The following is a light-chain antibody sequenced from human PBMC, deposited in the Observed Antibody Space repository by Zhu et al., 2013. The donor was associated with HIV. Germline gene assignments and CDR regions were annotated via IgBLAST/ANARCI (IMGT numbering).Light chain of an antibody. J-gene: IGLJ3*02. Sequence: SYELTQPPSVSVAPGKSARIICGGNNIEDRSVHWYQQTPGQAPMLVIYDDDVRPSGIPERFSGSNSGNTATLTITRVEAGDEAIYYCQVWDTNDDLVMFGGGTKLTVL. CDR2: DDD. CDR1: NIEDRS. V-gene: IGLV3-21*04. CDR3: QVWDTNDDLVM.